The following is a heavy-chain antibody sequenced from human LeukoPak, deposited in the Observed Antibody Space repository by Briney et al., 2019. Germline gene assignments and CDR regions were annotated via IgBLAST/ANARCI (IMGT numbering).Heavy chain of an antibody. V-gene: IGHV3-11*01. J-gene: IGHJ4*02. Sequence: GGPLRLSCAASGFTFSDFYMSWIRQAPGKGLEWVSYISSSGGSMYYADAVKGRFTISRDNAKNSLYLQMNSLRAEDTAVYYCARDDRDNYYESDYWGQGIMVTVSS. CDR1: GFTFSDFY. D-gene: IGHD3-22*01. CDR3: ARDDRDNYYESDY. CDR2: ISSSGGSM.